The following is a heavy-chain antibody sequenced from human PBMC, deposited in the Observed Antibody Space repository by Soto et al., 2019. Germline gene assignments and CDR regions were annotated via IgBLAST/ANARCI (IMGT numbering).Heavy chain of an antibody. Sequence: EVQLVESGGGLVQPGGSLRRSCAASVFTFSSYWIHWVRQAPGKGLVWVSRISGDGSHTSYADSVKVRFTISRDNSKNMVYLQMNSLRAADTAVYYCARFVVVTAGDYWGQGTLVNVSS. CDR3: ARFVVVTAGDY. V-gene: IGHV3-74*01. D-gene: IGHD2-21*02. CDR1: VFTFSSYW. J-gene: IGHJ4*02. CDR2: ISGDGSHT.